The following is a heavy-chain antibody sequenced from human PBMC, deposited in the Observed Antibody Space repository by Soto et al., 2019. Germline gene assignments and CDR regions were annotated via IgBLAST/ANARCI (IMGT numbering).Heavy chain of an antibody. J-gene: IGHJ6*02. Sequence: SQTLSLTCAISGDSVSSNSAAWNWIRQSPSRGLEWLGRTYYRSKWYNDYAVSVKSRITINPGTSKNQFSLQLNSVTPEDTAVYYCARDPFVPAAIDDYYYYGMDVWGQGTTVTVSS. CDR3: ARDPFVPAAIDDYYYYGMDV. CDR1: GDSVSSNSAA. D-gene: IGHD2-2*01. CDR2: TYYRSKWYN. V-gene: IGHV6-1*01.